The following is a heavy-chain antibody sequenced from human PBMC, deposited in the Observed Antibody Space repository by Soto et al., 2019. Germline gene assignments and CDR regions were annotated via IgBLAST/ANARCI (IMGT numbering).Heavy chain of an antibody. Sequence: QVQLVQSGAEVKKPGASVKVSCKASGYTFTSYGISWVRQAPGQGLEWMGWISAYNGNTNYAQKLQGRVTMTTDTSTRTAYRELRNLRSDDTAVYYCARKGPLDYGSGSYFVPFDSWGKGTLVTVSS. CDR2: ISAYNGNT. J-gene: IGHJ4*02. CDR1: GYTFTSYG. V-gene: IGHV1-18*01. CDR3: ARKGPLDYGSGSYFVPFDS. D-gene: IGHD3-10*01.